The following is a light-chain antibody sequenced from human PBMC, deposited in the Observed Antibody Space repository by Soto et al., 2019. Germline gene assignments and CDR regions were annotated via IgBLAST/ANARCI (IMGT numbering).Light chain of an antibody. CDR3: CSYAGTSYV. CDR1: SSDVGAYNY. V-gene: IGLV2-11*01. J-gene: IGLJ1*01. Sequence: QSALTQPRSVSWSPGQSVTISCTGTSSDVGAYNYVSWYQQEPGKAPKLMISDVSHRPSGVPDRFSASKSGNTASLTISGLQAEDEADYYCCSYAGTSYVFGTGPKLTVL. CDR2: DVS.